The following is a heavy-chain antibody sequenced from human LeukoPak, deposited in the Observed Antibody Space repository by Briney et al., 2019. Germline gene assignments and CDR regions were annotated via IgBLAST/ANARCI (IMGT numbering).Heavy chain of an antibody. Sequence: TEGSLRLSCAASGFTFSNYAMHWVRQAPGKGLEYVSAITWNGGSTYYADSVKGRFTISRDNSKNTLYLQMGSLSAEDMAVYYCAREGYCSGGTCYVDYWGQGTLVTVSS. CDR3: AREGYCSGGTCYVDY. CDR2: ITWNGGST. V-gene: IGHV3-64*02. CDR1: GFTFSNYA. J-gene: IGHJ4*02. D-gene: IGHD2-15*01.